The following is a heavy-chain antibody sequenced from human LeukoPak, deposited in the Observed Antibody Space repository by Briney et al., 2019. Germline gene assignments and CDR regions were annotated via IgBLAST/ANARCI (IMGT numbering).Heavy chain of an antibody. CDR1: GFTFSSYG. D-gene: IGHD5-12*01. CDR2: ISYDGSNK. Sequence: GGSLRLSCAASGFTFSSYGMHWVRQAPGKGLEWVAVISYDGSNKYYADSVKGRFTISRDNSKNTLYLQMNSLRTDDTALYHCARDNRVVATPLYYFDYWGQGTRVTVSS. V-gene: IGHV3-30*03. CDR3: ARDNRVVATPLYYFDY. J-gene: IGHJ4*02.